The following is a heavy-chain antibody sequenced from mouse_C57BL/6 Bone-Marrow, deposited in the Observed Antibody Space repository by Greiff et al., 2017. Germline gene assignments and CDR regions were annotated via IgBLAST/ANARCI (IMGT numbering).Heavy chain of an antibody. Sequence: EVKLLESGPGLVKPSQSLSLTCSVPGYSITSGYYWNWIRQFPGNKLEWMGYISYDGSNNYNPSLKNRISITRDTSKNQFFLKLNSVTTEDTATYYCARGYGSDYWGQGTTLTVSS. J-gene: IGHJ2*01. CDR1: GYSITSGYY. CDR3: ARGYGSDY. V-gene: IGHV3-6*01. D-gene: IGHD1-1*01. CDR2: ISYDGSN.